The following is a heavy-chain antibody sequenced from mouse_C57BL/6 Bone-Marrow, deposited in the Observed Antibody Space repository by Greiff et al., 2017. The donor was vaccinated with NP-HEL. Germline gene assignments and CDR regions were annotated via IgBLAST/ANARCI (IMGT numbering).Heavy chain of an antibody. V-gene: IGHV5-6*01. J-gene: IGHJ2*01. CDR1: GFPFSSYG. CDR3: ARLDY. Sequence: EVQVVESGGDLVKPGGSLKLSCAASGFPFSSYGMSWVRQTPDTRLEWVATISSGGSYTYYPDSVKGRFTISRDNAKNTLYLQMSSLKSEDTAMYYCARLDYWGQGTTLTISS. CDR2: ISSGGSYT.